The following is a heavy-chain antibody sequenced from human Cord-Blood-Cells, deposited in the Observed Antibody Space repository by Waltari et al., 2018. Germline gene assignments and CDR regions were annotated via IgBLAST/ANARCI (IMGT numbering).Heavy chain of an antibody. CDR3: AHRRYDSSGYYFDY. D-gene: IGHD3-22*01. V-gene: IGHV2-5*01. J-gene: IGHJ4*02. CDR2: IYWNDDK. Sequence: QITLKESGPTLVKPTQTLTLTCTFSGFSLSTSGVGVGWIRQPPGKALEWLALIYWNDDKRYSPSLKSRLNINKDTSKNQVVLTMTNMDPVDTATYYCAHRRYDSSGYYFDYWGQGTLVTVSS. CDR1: GFSLSTSGVG.